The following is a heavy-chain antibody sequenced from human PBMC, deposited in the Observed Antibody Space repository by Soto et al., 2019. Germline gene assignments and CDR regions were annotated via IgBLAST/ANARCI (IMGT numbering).Heavy chain of an antibody. CDR1: GFSFDRYA. Sequence: EVQLLESGGGLVQPGGSLRLSCAASGFSFDRYAMNWVRQAPGKGLEWVSTISGSDGSTYYADSVKGRFTTSRDNSKNTLFLQLNSLRAEDTAVYYCAKDRRYNWNADSHRFYYYMDVWGKGTRISVSS. D-gene: IGHD1-20*01. J-gene: IGHJ6*03. V-gene: IGHV3-23*01. CDR3: AKDRRYNWNADSHRFYYYMDV. CDR2: ISGSDGST.